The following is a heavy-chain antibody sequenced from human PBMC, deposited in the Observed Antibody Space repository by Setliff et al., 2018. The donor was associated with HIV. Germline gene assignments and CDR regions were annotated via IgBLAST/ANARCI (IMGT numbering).Heavy chain of an antibody. J-gene: IGHJ4*02. Sequence: SETLSLTCTVSGGSISSSSYYWGWIRQPPGKALEWIGTIFYTGSAFYNPSLKSRVTISVDTSKSQFSLKVTSVTAADTAVYYCARRAAATTNFDYWGQGTLVTVSS. CDR1: GGSISSSSYY. V-gene: IGHV4-39*07. CDR2: IFYTGSA. D-gene: IGHD1-26*01. CDR3: ARRAAATTNFDY.